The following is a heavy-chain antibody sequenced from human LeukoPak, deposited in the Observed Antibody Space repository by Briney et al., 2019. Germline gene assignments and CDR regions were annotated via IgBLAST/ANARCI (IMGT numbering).Heavy chain of an antibody. D-gene: IGHD6-19*01. CDR3: AKTDGRNGWYGQPDLYYFDY. Sequence: GSLRLSCTASGFTFRNHAMSWVRQAPGKGLEWVSAISGSGGSTYYADSVKGRFTISRDNSKNTLYLQMNSLRAEDTAVYYCAKTDGRNGWYGQPDLYYFDYWGQGTLVTVSS. CDR2: ISGSGGST. V-gene: IGHV3-23*01. CDR1: GFTFRNHA. J-gene: IGHJ4*02.